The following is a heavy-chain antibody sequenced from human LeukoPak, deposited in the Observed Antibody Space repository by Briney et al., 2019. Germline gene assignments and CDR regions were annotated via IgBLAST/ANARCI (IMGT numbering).Heavy chain of an antibody. J-gene: IGHJ4*02. CDR3: ARAGVLRLGELSLRSFDY. CDR2: INPNSGGT. CDR1: GYTFTGYY. D-gene: IGHD3-16*02. V-gene: IGHV1-2*02. Sequence: ASVKVSCKASGYTFTGYYMHWVRQAPGQGLEWMGWINPNSGGTNYAQKFQGRVTMTRDTSISTAYMELSRLRSDDTAVYYCARAGVLRLGELSLRSFDYWGQGTLVTVSS.